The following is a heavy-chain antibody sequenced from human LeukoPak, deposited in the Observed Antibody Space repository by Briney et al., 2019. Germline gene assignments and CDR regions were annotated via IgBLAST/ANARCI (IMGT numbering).Heavy chain of an antibody. J-gene: IGHJ4*02. CDR3: VKEAYYGWGSSPTFYFDY. V-gene: IGHV3-30*04. Sequence: GRSLRLSCAASGFTFSSYAIHWVRQAPGKGLEWVAVISHDVKTTYYADSAKGRFTISRDNSRNTVFLQMNRLRPEDTAVYYCVKEAYYGWGSSPTFYFDYWGQGTRVTVSS. CDR2: ISHDVKTT. D-gene: IGHD3-10*01. CDR1: GFTFSSYA.